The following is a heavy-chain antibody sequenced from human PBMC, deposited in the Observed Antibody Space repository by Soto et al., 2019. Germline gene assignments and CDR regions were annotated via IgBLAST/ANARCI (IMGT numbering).Heavy chain of an antibody. CDR1: ESSFSSYA. Sequence: GGSLRLSCSAFESSFSSYAMHWVRQAPGTGLEYVSAISSHGRSTYYVDSVKGRFTISRDNSNNTLYLQMSSLTADDTSVYYCGKGGGVLSAILDYWGQGTLVTVSS. CDR3: GKGGGVLSAILDY. V-gene: IGHV3-64D*06. J-gene: IGHJ4*02. D-gene: IGHD2-21*01. CDR2: ISSHGRST.